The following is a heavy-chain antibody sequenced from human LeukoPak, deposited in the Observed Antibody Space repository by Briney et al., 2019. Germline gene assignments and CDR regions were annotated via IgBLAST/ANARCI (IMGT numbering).Heavy chain of an antibody. CDR1: GGSITSYY. CDR3: ARSDRRIAVAGTD. J-gene: IGHJ4*02. D-gene: IGHD6-19*01. CDR2: IYYSGST. V-gene: IGHV4-59*12. Sequence: SETLSLTCTVSGGSITSYYWSWIRQPPGKGLEWIGSIYYSGSTNYNPSLKSRVTMSVDTSKNQFSLKLSSVTAADTAVYYCARSDRRIAVAGTDWGQGTLVTVSS.